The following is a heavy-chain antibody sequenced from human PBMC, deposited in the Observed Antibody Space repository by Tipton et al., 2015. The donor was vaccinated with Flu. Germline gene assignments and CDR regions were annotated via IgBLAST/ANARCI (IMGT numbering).Heavy chain of an antibody. CDR2: INHSGST. CDR3: ASFYCSSTSCYRNWFDP. Sequence: TLSLTCAVYGGSFSGYYWSWIRQPPGKGLEWIGEINHSGSTNYNPSLKSRVTISVDTSKNQFSLKLSSVTAADTAVYYCASFYCSSTSCYRNWFDPWGQGTLVTVSS. J-gene: IGHJ5*02. CDR1: GGSFSGYY. V-gene: IGHV4-34*01. D-gene: IGHD2-2*01.